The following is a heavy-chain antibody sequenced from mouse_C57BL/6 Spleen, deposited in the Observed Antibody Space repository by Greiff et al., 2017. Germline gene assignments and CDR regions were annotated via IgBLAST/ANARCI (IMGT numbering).Heavy chain of an antibody. CDR1: GYTFTDYY. J-gene: IGHJ4*01. V-gene: IGHV1-19*01. CDR3: ARGAYYEYDDGVYYAMDY. D-gene: IGHD2-4*01. CDR2: INPYNGGT. Sequence: EVQLQESGPVLVKPGASVKMSCKASGYTFTDYYMNWVKQSHGKSLEWIGVINPYNGGTSYNQKFKGKATLTVDKSSSTAYMERNSLTSEDSAVYYCARGAYYEYDDGVYYAMDYWGQGTSVTGSS.